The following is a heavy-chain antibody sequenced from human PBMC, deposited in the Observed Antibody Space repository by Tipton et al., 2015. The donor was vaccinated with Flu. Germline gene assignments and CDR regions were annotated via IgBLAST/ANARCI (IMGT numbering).Heavy chain of an antibody. D-gene: IGHD6-6*01. Sequence: TLSLTCTVYGGSFSGYYWSWIRQPPGKGLEWIGYIYYSGSTDYNPSLKSRVTISVDTSKNQFSLKLSSVTAADTAVYYCAGWIAARPRGGYYYYYYMDVWGKGTTVTVSS. J-gene: IGHJ6*03. CDR1: GGSFSGYY. CDR3: AGWIAARPRGGYYYYYYMDV. V-gene: IGHV4-59*01. CDR2: IYYSGST.